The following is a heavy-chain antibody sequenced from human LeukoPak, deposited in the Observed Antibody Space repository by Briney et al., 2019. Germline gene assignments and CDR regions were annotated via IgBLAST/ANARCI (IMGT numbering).Heavy chain of an antibody. CDR1: GFTFSTYA. CDR3: ASSIVAVATGIEY. CDR2: IRYDGGNK. V-gene: IGHV3-33*01. Sequence: GGSLRLSCAASGFTFSTYAMHWVRQAPGKGLEWVAVIRYDGGNKYYSDSVKGRFTISRDNSKNTLYLQMNSLRAEDTAVYYCASSIVAVATGIEYWGQGTLVTVSS. J-gene: IGHJ4*02. D-gene: IGHD6-6*01.